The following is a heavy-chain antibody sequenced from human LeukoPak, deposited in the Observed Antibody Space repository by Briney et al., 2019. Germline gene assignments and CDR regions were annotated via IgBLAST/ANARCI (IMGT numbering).Heavy chain of an antibody. Sequence: GGSLRLSCAASGFTFSRYAMLWVREAPGRGLECVSGLSGSGCSKYYADSAKGGFTIPRDNSRHTLHLEMNSPRAEDTTVYYCAILPGDSSGWYEGNYWGQGTLVTVSS. V-gene: IGHV3-23*01. D-gene: IGHD6-13*01. CDR1: GFTFSRYA. J-gene: IGHJ4*02. CDR3: AILPGDSSGWYEGNY. CDR2: LSGSGCSK.